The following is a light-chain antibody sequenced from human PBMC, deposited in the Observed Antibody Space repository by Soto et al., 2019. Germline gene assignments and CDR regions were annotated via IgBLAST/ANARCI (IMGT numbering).Light chain of an antibody. CDR2: GAS. CDR3: HQYDSSPLT. CDR1: QSVSSSY. Sequence: EIVLTQSPGTLSLSPGERATLSCRASQSVSSSYLAWYQQKPGQAPRLLIYGASSRATGIPDRFGGSGSGTDCTLIISRLEPEDFAVYYCHQYDSSPLTFGGGTKVEIK. J-gene: IGKJ4*01. V-gene: IGKV3-20*01.